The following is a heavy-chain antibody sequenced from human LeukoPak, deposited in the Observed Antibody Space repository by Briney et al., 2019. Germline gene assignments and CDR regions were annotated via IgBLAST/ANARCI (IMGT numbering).Heavy chain of an antibody. CDR3: ARDSAKSGSHRGLWGY. J-gene: IGHJ4*02. V-gene: IGHV3-7*01. D-gene: IGHD1-26*01. Sequence: PGGSLRLSCAASGFAFSSYWMSWVRQAPGKGLEWVANIKQDGSEKYYVDSVKGRFTISRDNAKNSLYLQMNSLRAEDTAVYYCARDSAKSGSHRGLWGYWGQGTLVTVSS. CDR2: IKQDGSEK. CDR1: GFAFSSYW.